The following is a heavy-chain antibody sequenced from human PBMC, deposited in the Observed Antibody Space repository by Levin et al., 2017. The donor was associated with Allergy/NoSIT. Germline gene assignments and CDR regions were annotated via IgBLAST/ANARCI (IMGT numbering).Heavy chain of an antibody. D-gene: IGHD5/OR15-5a*01. CDR1: GASVSSGTYY. V-gene: IGHV4-61*01. Sequence: SETLSLTCTVSGASVSSGTYYWSWIRQPPGKGLEWIGYINYRGGTNYNPSLKSRVTISVDTSKNEFSLKLTSVTAADTAVYYCARNRIIVSGGKDYYYGMDVWGQGTTVTVSS. CDR2: INYRGGT. CDR3: ARNRIIVSGGKDYYYGMDV. J-gene: IGHJ6*02.